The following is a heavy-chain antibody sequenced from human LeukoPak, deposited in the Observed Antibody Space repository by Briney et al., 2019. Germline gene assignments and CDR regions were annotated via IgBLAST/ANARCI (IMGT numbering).Heavy chain of an antibody. V-gene: IGHV3-30*02. J-gene: IGHJ4*02. CDR2: IRYDGSNK. CDR1: GFTFSSYG. Sequence: GGSLRLSCAASGFTFSSYGMHWVRQAPGKGLEWVAFIRYDGSNKYYADSVKGRFTISRDNSKNTLYLQMNSLRAEDTAVYYCAKDMWLVRSYFGYWGQGTLVTVSS. D-gene: IGHD6-19*01. CDR3: AKDMWLVRSYFGY.